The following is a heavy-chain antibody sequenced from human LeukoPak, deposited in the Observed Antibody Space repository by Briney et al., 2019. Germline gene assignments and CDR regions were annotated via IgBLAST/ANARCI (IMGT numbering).Heavy chain of an antibody. CDR3: TSRNYEDSSGYYYFDY. D-gene: IGHD3-22*01. CDR2: INHSGST. CDR1: GGSFNDYY. V-gene: IGHV4-34*01. Sequence: PSETLSLTRAVYGGSFNDYYGSWIRQPPGKGLEWIGEINHSGSTNYNPSLKSRVTISVDTSKNQFSLKLSSVTAADTAVYYCTSRNYEDSSGYYYFDYGGRGTVVTVSS. J-gene: IGHJ4*02.